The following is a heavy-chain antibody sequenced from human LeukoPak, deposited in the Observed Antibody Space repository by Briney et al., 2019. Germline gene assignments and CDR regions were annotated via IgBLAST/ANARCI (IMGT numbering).Heavy chain of an antibody. CDR3: ARHIAAAGFDY. J-gene: IGHJ4*02. Sequence: PGGALRLSRVASVFTFRSYAMHGVRQALGRGGEYVSAICSNGGSTYYANSVRGGFTLYRENAKNTLYVQMGSVRAGEMAVYYCARHIAAAGFDYWGQGTLVTVSS. CDR2: ICSNGGST. D-gene: IGHD6-13*01. V-gene: IGHV3-64*01. CDR1: VFTFRSYA.